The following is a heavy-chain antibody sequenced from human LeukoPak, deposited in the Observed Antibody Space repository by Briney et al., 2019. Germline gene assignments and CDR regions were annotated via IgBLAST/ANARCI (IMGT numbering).Heavy chain of an antibody. Sequence: SETLSLTCTVSGYSISSDYYWGWIRQSPGKGLEWIASIYHSGSSYYNSSLKSRVTISVDTSKNQFSLKLSSVTAADTAVYYCTRAQYYYDSLDYFDYWGQGTLVTVSS. D-gene: IGHD3-22*01. CDR1: GYSISSDYY. CDR3: TRAQYYYDSLDYFDY. CDR2: IYHSGSS. V-gene: IGHV4-38-2*02. J-gene: IGHJ4*02.